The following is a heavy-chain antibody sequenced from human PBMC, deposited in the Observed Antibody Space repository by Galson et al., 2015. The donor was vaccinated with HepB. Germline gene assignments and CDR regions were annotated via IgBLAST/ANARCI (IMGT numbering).Heavy chain of an antibody. CDR2: INPSGGST. V-gene: IGHV1-46*01. Sequence: SVKVSCKASGYTFTSYYMHWVRQAPGQGLEWMGIINPSGGSTSYAQKFQGRVTMTRDTSTSTVYMELSSLRSEDTAVYYCAREDLQYYDFWSGYYTPHVYYYGMDVWGQETTVTVSS. CDR1: GYTFTSYY. CDR3: AREDLQYYDFWSGYYTPHVYYYGMDV. J-gene: IGHJ6*02. D-gene: IGHD3-3*01.